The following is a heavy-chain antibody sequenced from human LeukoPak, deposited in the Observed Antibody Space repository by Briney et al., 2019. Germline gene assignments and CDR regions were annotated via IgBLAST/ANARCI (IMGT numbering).Heavy chain of an antibody. D-gene: IGHD5-18*01. V-gene: IGHV4-30-2*01. J-gene: IGHJ6*02. CDR1: GGFISSGGYS. CDR2: IYHSGST. Sequence: PSETLSLTCAVSGGFISSGGYSWSWIRQPPGKGLEWIGYIYHSGSTYYNPSLKSRVTISVDRSKNQFSLKLSSVTAADTAVYYCAGGYPNYYYGMDVWGQGTTVTVSS. CDR3: AGGYPNYYYGMDV.